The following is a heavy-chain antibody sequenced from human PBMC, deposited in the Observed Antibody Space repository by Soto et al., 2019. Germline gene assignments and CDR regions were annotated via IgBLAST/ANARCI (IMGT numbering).Heavy chain of an antibody. D-gene: IGHD2-15*01. CDR3: ASKKGYCSRSVCFPPNRLDL. J-gene: IGHJ4*02. CDR1: GGSVTSSDFY. V-gene: IGHV4-30-4*01. CDR2: IYYSENS. Sequence: QVQLQESGPGLVKPSQTLSLTCSVSGGSVTSSDFYWSWLRQPPGKGLEWIGYIYYSENSYYSPSLASRVSISLDTSKNLSSLSLTSVTAADTAVYYSASKKGYCSRSVCFPPNRLDLWRPGILVTVSS.